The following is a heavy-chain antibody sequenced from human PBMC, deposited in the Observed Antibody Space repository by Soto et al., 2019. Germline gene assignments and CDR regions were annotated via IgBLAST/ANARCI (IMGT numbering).Heavy chain of an antibody. CDR3: ARGTGDDAFDI. D-gene: IGHD3-10*01. CDR1: GFTFSSYG. Sequence: GGSLRLSCAASGFTFSSYGMHWVRQAPGKGLEWVAVIWYDGSNKYYADSVKGRFTIPRDNSKNTLYLQMNSLRAEDTAVYYCARGTGDDAFDIWGQGTMVTVSS. CDR2: IWYDGSNK. J-gene: IGHJ3*02. V-gene: IGHV3-33*01.